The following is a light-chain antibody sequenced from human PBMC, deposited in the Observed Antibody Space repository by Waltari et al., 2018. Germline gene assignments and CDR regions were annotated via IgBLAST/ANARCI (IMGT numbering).Light chain of an antibody. CDR1: QDISNS. CDR3: QQHDNL. CDR2: GSP. V-gene: IGKV1-33*01. J-gene: IGKJ4*01. Sequence: DIQMTQSPSSLSASVGDRGTITCQASQDISNSLNWHQHKPGKAPKLLIYGSPNLERGVPSRFSGSGSGTDFPFTINSLQPEDIATYYCQQHDNLLGGGTRVEIK.